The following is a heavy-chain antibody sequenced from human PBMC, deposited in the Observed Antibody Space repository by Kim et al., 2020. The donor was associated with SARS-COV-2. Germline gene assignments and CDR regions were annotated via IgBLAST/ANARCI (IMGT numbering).Heavy chain of an antibody. V-gene: IGHV3-21*01. D-gene: IGHD3-22*01. CDR3: ARSRYYYDSSGSLDL. J-gene: IGHJ2*01. Sequence: DSVKGRSTISRDNAKNSLCLQMNSLRAEDTAVYYCARSRYYYDSSGSLDLWGRGTLVTVSS.